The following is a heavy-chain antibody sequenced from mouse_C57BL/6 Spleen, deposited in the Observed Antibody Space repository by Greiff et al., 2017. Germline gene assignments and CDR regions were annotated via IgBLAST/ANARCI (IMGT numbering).Heavy chain of an antibody. CDR1: GYAFSSSW. V-gene: IGHV1-82*01. J-gene: IGHJ2*01. D-gene: IGHD6-1*01. CDR2: IYPGDGDT. CDR3: ARSANFDY. Sequence: VQLQESGPELVKPGASVKISCKASGYAFSSSWMNWVKQRPGQGLEWIGRIYPGDGDTNYNGKFKGKATLTADKSSSTAYMHLSSLTSEDSAVYFCARSANFDYWGQGTTLTVSS.